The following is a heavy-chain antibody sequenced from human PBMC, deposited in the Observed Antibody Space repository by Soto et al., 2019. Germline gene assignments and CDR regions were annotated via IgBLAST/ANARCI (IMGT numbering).Heavy chain of an antibody. CDR2: IYPGDSDT. D-gene: IGHD3-10*01. CDR1: GYSFTSYW. CDR3: ARSYGSGSYLNWFDP. J-gene: IGHJ5*02. V-gene: IGHV5-51*01. Sequence: GESLKISCKGSGYSFTSYWIGWVRQMPGKGLEWMGIIYPGDSDTRYSPSFQGQVTISADKSISTAYLQWSSLKASDTAMYYCARSYGSGSYLNWFDPWGQGTLVTVSS.